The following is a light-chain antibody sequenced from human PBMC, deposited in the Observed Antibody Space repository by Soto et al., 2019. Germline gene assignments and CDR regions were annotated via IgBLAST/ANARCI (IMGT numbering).Light chain of an antibody. V-gene: IGLV2-14*01. Sequence: QSALTQPASVSGSPGQSITISCTGTSSDAGGYNYVSWYQQHPGKAPKLMIYDVSNRPSGVSNRFSGSKSGNTASLTISGLQAEDEADYYCSSYTSSISVVFGGGTKLTVL. CDR3: SSYTSSISVV. J-gene: IGLJ2*01. CDR2: DVS. CDR1: SSDAGGYNY.